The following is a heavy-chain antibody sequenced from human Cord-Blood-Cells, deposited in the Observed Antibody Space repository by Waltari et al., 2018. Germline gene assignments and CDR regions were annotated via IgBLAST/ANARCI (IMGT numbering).Heavy chain of an antibody. Sequence: QVQLVQSGAEVKKPGASVKVSCKASGYTFTGYYLHSVPPATGQGLEWMGRINPNSGGTNYAQKFQGRVTMTRDTSISTAYMELSRLRSDDTAVYYCAREEGIVLVVYAFDYWGQGTLVTVSS. CDR3: AREEGIVLVVYAFDY. CDR1: GYTFTGYY. CDR2: INPNSGGT. V-gene: IGHV1-2*06. D-gene: IGHD2-8*02. J-gene: IGHJ4*02.